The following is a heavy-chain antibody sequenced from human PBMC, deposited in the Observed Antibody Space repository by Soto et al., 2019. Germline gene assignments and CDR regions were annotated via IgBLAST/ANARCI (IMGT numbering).Heavy chain of an antibody. CDR1: GFTFSSYW. J-gene: IGHJ4*02. Sequence: GGSLRLSCAASGFTFSSYWMHWVRQVPRKGLVWVSRIHFDGSTTHYADSVKGRFTISRDNAKNTLSLQMNSLRAEDTAVYYCARDAYISGYYQFDYWGQGTLVTVSS. CDR2: IHFDGSTT. V-gene: IGHV3-74*01. D-gene: IGHD6-19*01. CDR3: ARDAYISGYYQFDY.